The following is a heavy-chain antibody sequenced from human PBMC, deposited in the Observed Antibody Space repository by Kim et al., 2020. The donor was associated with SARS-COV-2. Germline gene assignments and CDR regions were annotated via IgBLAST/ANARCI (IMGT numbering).Heavy chain of an antibody. D-gene: IGHD3-3*01. V-gene: IGHV4-39*01. J-gene: IGHJ4*02. CDR3: ARHNTIFGVVIIYFDY. Sequence: PTLKSRVPNSVDTSKNQFSLKLSSVTAADTTVYHCARHNTIFGVVIIYFDYWGQGTLVTVSS.